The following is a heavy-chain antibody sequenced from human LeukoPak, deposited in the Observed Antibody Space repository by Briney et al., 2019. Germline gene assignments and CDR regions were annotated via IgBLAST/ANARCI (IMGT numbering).Heavy chain of an antibody. CDR3: ARQVATKGEWPFDV. CDR2: IRHDGHT. CDR1: GFFSTAYY. V-gene: IGHV4-38-2*02. Sequence: SETLSLTCTVSGFFSTAYYWGWIRQPPGKGLEWIASIRHDGHTYYNPTLRSQVTISVDMSRNQFSLKLNSLTAADTAAYYCARQVATKGEWPFDVWGQGTMVTVSS. J-gene: IGHJ3*01. D-gene: IGHD5-12*01.